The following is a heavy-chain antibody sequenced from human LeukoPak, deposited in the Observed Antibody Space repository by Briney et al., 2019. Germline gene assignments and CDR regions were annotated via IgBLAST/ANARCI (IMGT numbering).Heavy chain of an antibody. CDR1: GYTFTDYY. D-gene: IGHD3-10*01. J-gene: IGHJ3*02. CDR3: ARDSGSDAFDI. Sequence: ASVKVSCKSSGYTFTDYYIHWVRQAPGQGLEWMGWINPDSGGTNYAQKFQGRVSMTRDTSISTGYVDLSRLRSDDTAVYYCARDSGSDAFDIWGQGTMVTVSS. CDR2: INPDSGGT. V-gene: IGHV1-2*02.